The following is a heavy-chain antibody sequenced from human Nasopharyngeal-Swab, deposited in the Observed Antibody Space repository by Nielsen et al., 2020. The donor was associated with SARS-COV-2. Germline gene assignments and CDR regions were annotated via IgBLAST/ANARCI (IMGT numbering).Heavy chain of an antibody. J-gene: IGHJ4*02. V-gene: IGHV3-74*01. CDR1: GFTFSTYW. D-gene: IGHD1-1*01. CDR3: ARDKDGIGPASDY. Sequence: GGSLRLSCAASGFTFSTYWMHWFRQTPGKGLVWVSRITNDGGTTTYADSVKGRFTISRDNARNTPYLQMNSLRAEDTAVYYCARDKDGIGPASDYWGQGTLVTASS. CDR2: ITNDGGTT.